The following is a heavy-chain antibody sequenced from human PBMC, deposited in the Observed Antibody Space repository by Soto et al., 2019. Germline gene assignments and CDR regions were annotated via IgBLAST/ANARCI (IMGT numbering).Heavy chain of an antibody. CDR1: GFTVSSNY. D-gene: IGHD6-19*01. J-gene: IGHJ6*02. Sequence: GSLRLSCAASGFTVSSNYMSWVRQAPGKGLEWVSVIYSGGSTYYADSVKGRFTISRDNSKNTLYLQMNSLRAEDTAVYYCARLLTTYSSGWYGSIYYYYGMDVWGQGTTVTVSS. CDR3: ARLLTTYSSGWYGSIYYYYGMDV. V-gene: IGHV3-53*01. CDR2: IYSGGST.